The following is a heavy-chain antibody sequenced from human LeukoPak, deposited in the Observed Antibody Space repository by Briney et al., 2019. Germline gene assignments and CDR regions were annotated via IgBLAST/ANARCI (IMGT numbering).Heavy chain of an antibody. V-gene: IGHV4-34*01. Sequence: SETLSLTCAVYGGSFSDYYWSWIRQPPGKGLEWIGEINHSGSTNYNPSLKSRVTISVDTSKNQFSLKLSSVTAADTAVYYCARGVAAAGPEFGYWGQGTLVTVSS. CDR1: GGSFSDYY. D-gene: IGHD6-13*01. CDR2: INHSGST. CDR3: ARGVAAAGPEFGY. J-gene: IGHJ4*02.